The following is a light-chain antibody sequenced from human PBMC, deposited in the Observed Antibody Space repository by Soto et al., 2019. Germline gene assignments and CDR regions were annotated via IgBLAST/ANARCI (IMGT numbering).Light chain of an antibody. CDR3: QSYDSSLSGRYV. CDR1: SSNIGAGYD. Sequence: QSVLTQPPSVSGAPGQRVTISCTGSSSNIGAGYDVHWYQQLPGTAPKLLIYGNSNRPSGVPDRFSGSKSGTSASLAITGLQADDEADYYCQSYDSSLSGRYVFGAGTKVTVL. J-gene: IGLJ1*01. V-gene: IGLV1-40*01. CDR2: GNS.